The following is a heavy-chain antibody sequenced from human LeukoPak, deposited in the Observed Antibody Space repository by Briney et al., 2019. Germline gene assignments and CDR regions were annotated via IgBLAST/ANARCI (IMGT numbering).Heavy chain of an antibody. J-gene: IGHJ6*02. CDR2: LSWNSGSI. CDR3: AKDGRSTYYDFWSGPSYYGMDV. Sequence: AGGSLRLSCAASGFSFDDYAMHWVRQGPGKGLEWVSGLSWNSGSIGYADSVKGRFTISRDNAKNSLYLQMNSLRAEDTALYYCAKDGRSTYYDFWSGPSYYGMDVWGQGTTVTVSS. D-gene: IGHD3-3*01. V-gene: IGHV3-9*01. CDR1: GFSFDDYA.